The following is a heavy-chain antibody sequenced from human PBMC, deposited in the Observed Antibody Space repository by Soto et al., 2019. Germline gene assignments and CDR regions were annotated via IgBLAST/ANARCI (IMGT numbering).Heavy chain of an antibody. D-gene: IGHD2-8*01. CDR3: ARGVFKPFFDY. J-gene: IGHJ4*02. CDR2: IYYSGST. V-gene: IGHV4-30-4*01. Sequence: PSETLSLTCTVSGGSISSGDYCWSWIRQPPGKGLEWIGYIYYSGSTYYNPSLKSRVTISVDTSKNQFSPKLSSVTAADTAVYYCARGVFKPFFDYWGQGTLVTVSS. CDR1: GGSISSGDYC.